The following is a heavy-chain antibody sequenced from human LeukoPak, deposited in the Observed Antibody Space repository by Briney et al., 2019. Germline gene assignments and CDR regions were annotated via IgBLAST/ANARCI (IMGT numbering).Heavy chain of an antibody. Sequence: VGSLRLSCAASGFTFSDYYMSWIRQAPGKGLEWVSDISSSGTTIYYADSVKGRFTISRDNAKNSVYLQMNSLRAEDTAVYYCAELGITMIGGVWGKGTTVTISS. CDR2: ISSSGTTI. D-gene: IGHD3-10*02. CDR3: AELGITMIGGV. CDR1: GFTFSDYY. V-gene: IGHV3-11*04. J-gene: IGHJ6*04.